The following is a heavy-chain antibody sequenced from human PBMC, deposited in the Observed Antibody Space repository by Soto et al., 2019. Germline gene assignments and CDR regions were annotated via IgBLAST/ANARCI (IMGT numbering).Heavy chain of an antibody. D-gene: IGHD3-10*01. Sequence: QVQLQESGPGLVKPSQTLSLTCTVSGGSISSGGYYWSWIRQHPGKGLEWIGYIYYSGSTYYNPSLKSRVTISVDTSKNPSSLKLSSVTAADTAVYYCATYGSGTYKPTTFDYWGQGTLVTVSS. V-gene: IGHV4-31*03. CDR3: ATYGSGTYKPTTFDY. CDR2: IYYSGST. CDR1: GGSISSGGYY. J-gene: IGHJ4*02.